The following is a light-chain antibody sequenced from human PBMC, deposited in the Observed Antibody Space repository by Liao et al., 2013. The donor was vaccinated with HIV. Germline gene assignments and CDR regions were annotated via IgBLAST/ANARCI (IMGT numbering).Light chain of an antibody. V-gene: IGLV3-1*01. Sequence: SYDLTQPPSVSVSPGQTASITCSGDELGDKYASWYQQRPGQSPVLVIYQDTKRPSGIPERFSGSNSGNTATLSISRVEAGDEADYYCQVWDSNSDHPYVFGSGTKVTVL. CDR2: QDT. CDR3: QVWDSNSDHPYV. J-gene: IGLJ1*01. CDR1: ELGDKY.